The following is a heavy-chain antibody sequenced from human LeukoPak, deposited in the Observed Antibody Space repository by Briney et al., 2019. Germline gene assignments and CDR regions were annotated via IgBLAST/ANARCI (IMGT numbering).Heavy chain of an antibody. CDR2: IYHSGST. Sequence: SETLSLTCTVSGGSISSGGYYWSWIRQPPGKGLEWIGYIYHSGSTYHNPSLKSRVTISVDRSKNQFSLKLSSVTAADTAVYYCAREIFGVVTPAFDYWGQGTLVTVSS. CDR1: GGSISSGGYY. J-gene: IGHJ4*02. V-gene: IGHV4-30-2*01. CDR3: AREIFGVVTPAFDY. D-gene: IGHD3-3*01.